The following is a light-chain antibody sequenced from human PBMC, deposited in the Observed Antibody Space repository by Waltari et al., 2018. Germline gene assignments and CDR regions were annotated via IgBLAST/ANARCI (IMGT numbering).Light chain of an antibody. V-gene: IGLV1-51*01. Sequence: QSVLTQPPSVSAAPGPKVPIPCSGSGPNIGRNYVFWFQQFPGTAPKLLIYDNNKRPSGIPDRFSGSKSGTSATLGITGLQTGDEADYYCGAWDDAQSAVVFGGGTKLTVL. CDR1: GPNIGRNY. CDR3: GAWDDAQSAVV. CDR2: DNN. J-gene: IGLJ2*01.